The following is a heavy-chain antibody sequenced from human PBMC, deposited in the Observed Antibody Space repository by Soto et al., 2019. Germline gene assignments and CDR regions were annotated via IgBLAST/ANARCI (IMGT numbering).Heavy chain of an antibody. J-gene: IGHJ4*02. D-gene: IGHD6-19*01. Sequence: QVQLQESGPGLVKPSETLSLTCTVSGGSISSYYWSWIRQPPGKGLEWIGYIYYSGSTNYNPSLKSRVTISVDTSKNQFSLKLSSVTAADTAVYYCARQAGYSSGWYLGYWGQGTLVTVSS. V-gene: IGHV4-59*01. CDR2: IYYSGST. CDR1: GGSISSYY. CDR3: ARQAGYSSGWYLGY.